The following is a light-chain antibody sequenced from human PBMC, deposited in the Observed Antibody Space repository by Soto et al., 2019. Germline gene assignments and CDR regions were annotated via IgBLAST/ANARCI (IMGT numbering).Light chain of an antibody. Sequence: EIVMTQSPDTLSVSPGERATLSCRASQSVSSHLAWYQQKPGQAPRLLIYAASTRATGIPARFSGSGSGTDFTLTISSLQPEDVATYYCQKYNSAPPYTFGQGTKLEIK. J-gene: IGKJ2*01. CDR3: QKYNSAPPYT. CDR2: AAS. CDR1: QSVSSH. V-gene: IGKV3-15*01.